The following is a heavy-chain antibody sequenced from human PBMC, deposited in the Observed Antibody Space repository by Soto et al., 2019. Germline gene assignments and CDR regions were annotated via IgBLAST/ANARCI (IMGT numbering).Heavy chain of an antibody. CDR1: GFIFSNYG. Sequence: EVQLLDSGGGLVQPGGSLRLSCAASGFIFSNYGMTWVRQAPGKGLEWVSFSSATGAGTYYADSVKGRFTISRDNSKNTLYLQMTSLRADDTAVYYCAKDRRAGGNYGFYSDFWGQGALVIVSS. V-gene: IGHV3-23*01. D-gene: IGHD1-7*01. CDR3: AKDRRAGGNYGFYSDF. J-gene: IGHJ4*02. CDR2: SSATGAGT.